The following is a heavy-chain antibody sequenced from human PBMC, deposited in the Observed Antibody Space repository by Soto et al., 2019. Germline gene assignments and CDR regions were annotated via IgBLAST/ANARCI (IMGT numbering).Heavy chain of an antibody. CDR1: GFTFSDHD. D-gene: IGHD3-10*01. CDR3: VRDSGRGFYFDY. J-gene: IGHJ4*02. V-gene: IGHV3-72*01. Sequence: GGSLRLSCAASGFTFSDHDRDWVRQAPGKGLEWVGRIRNRPNSYTTQYAASVKGRFAVLRDDSENLVYLQMNDLKTEDTAVYYCVRDSGRGFYFDYWGQGAQLTVSS. CDR2: IRNRPNSYTT.